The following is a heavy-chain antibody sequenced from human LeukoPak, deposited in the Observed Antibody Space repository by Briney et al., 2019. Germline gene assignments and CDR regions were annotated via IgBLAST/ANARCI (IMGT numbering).Heavy chain of an antibody. CDR1: GFPFSSTW. Sequence: GGSWSLSCAAPGFPFSSTWRPWVGQPQGKGLFGFSRFNSDGSSTNYADSVKGRFTISRDNAKNTLYLQMNSLRAEDTAVYYCTRSNDFWSGYYGMDVWGQGTTVTVSS. D-gene: IGHD3-3*01. V-gene: IGHV3-74*01. J-gene: IGHJ6*02. CDR2: FNSDGSST. CDR3: TRSNDFWSGYYGMDV.